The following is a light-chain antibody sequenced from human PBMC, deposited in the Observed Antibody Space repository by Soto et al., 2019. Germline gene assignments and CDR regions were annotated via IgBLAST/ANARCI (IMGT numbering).Light chain of an antibody. CDR2: DVY. CDR1: NGDIGTYNL. J-gene: IGLJ1*01. V-gene: IGLV2-23*02. CDR3: CSYAGSYTFFV. Sequence: QSVLTQPASVSGSPEQSITISCTGTNGDIGTYNLVSWYQQNPGKAPRLMIYDVYNRPSGVPDRFSGSKSGNTASLTISGRQAEDEADYYCCSYAGSYTFFVFGTGIKVTVL.